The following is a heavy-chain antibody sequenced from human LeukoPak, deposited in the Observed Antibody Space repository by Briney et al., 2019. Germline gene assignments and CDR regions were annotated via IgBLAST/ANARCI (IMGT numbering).Heavy chain of an antibody. V-gene: IGHV1-18*01. D-gene: IGHD2-15*01. CDR3: ARVIRVGYCSGGSCWHLRNWFDP. Sequence: GGSLRLSCAASGFTFTSYGISWVRQAPGQGLEWMGWISAYNGNTNYAQKLQGRVTMTTDTSTSTVYMELRSLRSDDTAVYYCARVIRVGYCSGGSCWHLRNWFDPWGQGTLVTVSS. J-gene: IGHJ5*02. CDR1: GFTFTSYG. CDR2: ISAYNGNT.